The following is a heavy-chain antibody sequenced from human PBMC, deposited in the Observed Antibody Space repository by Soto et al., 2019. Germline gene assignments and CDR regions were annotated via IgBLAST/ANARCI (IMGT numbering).Heavy chain of an antibody. CDR1: GFTFSSYA. Sequence: QVQLVESGGGVVEPGRSLRLSCAASGFTFSSYAIHWVRQAPGKGLEWVAVISHDGSITYYSDSVKGRFTMSRDNSNNTLFLQMSSLRSEDTAIYYCAKDEYWESHFYYFMDLWGRGTTVTVSS. V-gene: IGHV3-30*15. CDR2: ISHDGSIT. CDR3: AKDEYWESHFYYFMDL. D-gene: IGHD3-16*01. J-gene: IGHJ6*03.